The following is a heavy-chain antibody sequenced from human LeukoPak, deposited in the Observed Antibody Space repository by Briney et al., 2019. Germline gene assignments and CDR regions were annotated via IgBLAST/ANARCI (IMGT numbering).Heavy chain of an antibody. CDR2: IYHSGST. D-gene: IGHD5-18*01. J-gene: IGHJ4*02. Sequence: PSQTLSLTCAVSGGSINSGAYSWSWIRQPPEKGLEWIGYIYHSGSTYYNPSLKSRVTISVDRSKNQFSLKLSSVTAADTAVYYCARAVDTAMVNWGQGTLVTVSS. CDR3: ARAVDTAMVN. CDR1: GGSINSGAYS. V-gene: IGHV4-30-2*01.